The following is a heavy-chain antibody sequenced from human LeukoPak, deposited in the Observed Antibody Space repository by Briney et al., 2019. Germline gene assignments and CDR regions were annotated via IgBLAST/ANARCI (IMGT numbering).Heavy chain of an antibody. CDR3: ARDEGGYYGDYAGYFDY. D-gene: IGHD4-17*01. CDR1: GGTFSSYT. Sequence: ASVKVSCKASGGTFSSYTISWVRQAPGQGLGWMGRIIPILGIANYAQKFQGRVTITADKSTSTAYMELSSLRSEDTAVYYCARDEGGYYGDYAGYFDYWGQGTLVTVSS. CDR2: IIPILGIA. J-gene: IGHJ4*02. V-gene: IGHV1-69*04.